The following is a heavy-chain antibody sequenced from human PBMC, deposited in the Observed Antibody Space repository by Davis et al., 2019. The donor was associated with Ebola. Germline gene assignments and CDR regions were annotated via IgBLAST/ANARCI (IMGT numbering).Heavy chain of an antibody. CDR3: ARTQQLPTFDY. CDR1: GGPLSSYY. V-gene: IGHV4-34*01. Sequence: PSETLSLTCAVYGGPLSSYYWTWIRQPPGKGLEWIGEVTHSGSTNYNPSLKSRVTISVDTSKNQFSLKLSSVTAADTAVYYCARTQQLPTFDYWGQGTLVTVSS. J-gene: IGHJ4*02. D-gene: IGHD6-13*01. CDR2: VTHSGST.